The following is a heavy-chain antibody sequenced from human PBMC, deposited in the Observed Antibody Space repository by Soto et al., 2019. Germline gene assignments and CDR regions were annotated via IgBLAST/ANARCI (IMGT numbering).Heavy chain of an antibody. CDR2: IYHSGST. CDR3: ARDLYYYDSSGYEAFDI. D-gene: IGHD3-22*01. J-gene: IGHJ3*02. V-gene: IGHV4-38-2*02. CDR1: GYSISSGYY. Sequence: SETLSLTCAVSGYSISSGYYWGWVRQPPGKGLEWIGSIYHSGSTYYNPSLKSRVTISVDTSKNQFSLKLSSVTAADTAVYYCARDLYYYDSSGYEAFDIWGQGTMVTVSS.